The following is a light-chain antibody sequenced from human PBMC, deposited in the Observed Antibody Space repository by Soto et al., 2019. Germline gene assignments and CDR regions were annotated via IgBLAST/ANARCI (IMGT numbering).Light chain of an antibody. J-gene: IGLJ1*01. V-gene: IGLV2-23*02. CDR3: CSYAGSSTPYV. Sequence: HSVLTKPASASGSPGQSITISCTGTSSDVGSYNLVSWYQQHPGKAPKLMIYEVSKRPSGVSNRFSGSKSGNTASLTISGLQAEDEADYYCCSYAGSSTPYVFGTGTKVTVL. CDR1: SSDVGSYNL. CDR2: EVS.